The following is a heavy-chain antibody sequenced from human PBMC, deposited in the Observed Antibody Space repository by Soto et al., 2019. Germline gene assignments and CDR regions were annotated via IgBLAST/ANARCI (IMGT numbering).Heavy chain of an antibody. CDR3: ARVGAAAGQLDY. J-gene: IGHJ4*02. V-gene: IGHV4-30-2*01. D-gene: IGHD6-13*01. CDR1: GGSISGGGYS. Sequence: SETLSLTCAVSGGSISGGGYSWSWIRQPPGKGLEWIGYIYHSGSTYYNPSLKSRVTISVDRSKNQFSLKLSSVTAADTAVYYCARVGAAAGQLDYWGQGTLVTVSS. CDR2: IYHSGST.